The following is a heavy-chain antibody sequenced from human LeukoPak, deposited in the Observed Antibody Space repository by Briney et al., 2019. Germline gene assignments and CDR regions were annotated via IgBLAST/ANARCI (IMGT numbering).Heavy chain of an antibody. Sequence: GASVKVSCKASGYTFTSYYMHWVRQAPGQGLEWMGIINPSGGSTSYAQKFQGRVTMTRDMSTSTVYMELSSLRSEDTAVYYCARGENTYYDGSWSYYNWFDPWGQGTLVTVSS. CDR1: GYTFTSYY. CDR3: ARGENTYYDGSWSYYNWFDP. V-gene: IGHV1-46*01. J-gene: IGHJ5*01. CDR2: INPSGGST. D-gene: IGHD3-10*01.